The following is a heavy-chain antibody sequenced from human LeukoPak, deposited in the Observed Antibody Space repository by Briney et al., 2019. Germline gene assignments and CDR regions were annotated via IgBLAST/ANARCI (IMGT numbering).Heavy chain of an antibody. CDR1: GGTFSSYA. D-gene: IGHD2-15*01. CDR2: IIPIFGTA. Sequence: SVKVSCKASGGTFSSYAISWVRQAPGQGLEWMGGIIPIFGTANYAQKFQGRVTITADESTSTAYMELSSLRSEDTAVYYRARAERYCSGGSCLPDDAFDIWGQGTMVTVSS. J-gene: IGHJ3*02. CDR3: ARAERYCSGGSCLPDDAFDI. V-gene: IGHV1-69*13.